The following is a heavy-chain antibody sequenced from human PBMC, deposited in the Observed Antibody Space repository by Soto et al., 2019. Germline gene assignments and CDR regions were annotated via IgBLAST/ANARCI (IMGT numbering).Heavy chain of an antibody. CDR3: ATSIAVAGGGNWFDP. D-gene: IGHD6-19*01. CDR1: GYTLTELS. V-gene: IGHV1-24*01. J-gene: IGHJ5*02. Sequence: RASVKVSCKVSGYTLTELSMHWVRQAPGKGLEWMGGFDPEDGETIYAQKFQGRVTMTEDTSTDTAYMELSSLRSEDTAVYYCATSIAVAGGGNWFDPWGQGTLVTVS. CDR2: FDPEDGET.